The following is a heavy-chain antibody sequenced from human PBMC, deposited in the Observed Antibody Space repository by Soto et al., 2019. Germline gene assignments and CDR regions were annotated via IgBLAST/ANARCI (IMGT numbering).Heavy chain of an antibody. D-gene: IGHD3-10*01. Sequence: QVQLVQSGAEVKKPGASVKVSCKASGYTFTSYDINWVRQATGQGLEWMGWMNPNSGNTGYAQKFQGRVTMTRNTSISTAYMELSSLRSEDMAVYYCARGGVFFFAAPTNPFDYWGQGTLVTVSS. CDR3: ARGGVFFFAAPTNPFDY. J-gene: IGHJ4*02. CDR1: GYTFTSYD. CDR2: MNPNSGNT. V-gene: IGHV1-8*01.